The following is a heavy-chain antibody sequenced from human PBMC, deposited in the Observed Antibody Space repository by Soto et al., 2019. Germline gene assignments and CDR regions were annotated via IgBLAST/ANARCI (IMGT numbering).Heavy chain of an antibody. D-gene: IGHD3-16*01. CDR1: GGSVSTSSYY. Sequence: QLQLQESGPGLVKPSETLSLTCIVSGGSVSTSSYYWSWLRQPPGKGLEWMATIFYSGSTYYSPSLKSRVAISVDTSKNQFSLRLSSVTAADTAVYYCARLHYDTYFDYWGQGTLVTVSS. V-gene: IGHV4-39*01. CDR2: IFYSGST. J-gene: IGHJ4*02. CDR3: ARLHYDTYFDY.